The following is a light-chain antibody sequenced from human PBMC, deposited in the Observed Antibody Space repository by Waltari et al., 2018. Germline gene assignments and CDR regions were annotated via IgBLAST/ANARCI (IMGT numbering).Light chain of an antibody. CDR1: SGHRRSA. V-gene: IGLV4-69*01. Sequence: QPALTQSPSASAPLGAPVTLTCILSSGHRRSAIAWHQQQPQKGPRYLMKLNSDGSHNKGDGIPDRFSGSSSGAERYLTISSLQSEDEADYYCQTWGTGTHVVFGGGTKLTVL. CDR3: QTWGTGTHVV. CDR2: LNSDGSH. J-gene: IGLJ2*01.